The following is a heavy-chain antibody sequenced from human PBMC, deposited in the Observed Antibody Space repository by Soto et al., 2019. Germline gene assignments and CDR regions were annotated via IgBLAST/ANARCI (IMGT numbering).Heavy chain of an antibody. J-gene: IGHJ4*02. V-gene: IGHV4-59*01. CDR3: ARARDSSGYYPFDY. CDR1: GGSISSYY. D-gene: IGHD3-22*01. CDR2: IYYSGST. Sequence: PSGTLSLTCTVSGGSISSYYWSWIRQPPGKGLEWIGYIYYSGSTNYNPSLKSRVTISVDTSKNQFSLKLSSVTAADTAVYYCARARDSSGYYPFDYWGQGTLVTVSS.